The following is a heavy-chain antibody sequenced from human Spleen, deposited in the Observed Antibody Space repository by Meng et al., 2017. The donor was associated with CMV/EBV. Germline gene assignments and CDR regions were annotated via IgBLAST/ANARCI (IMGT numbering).Heavy chain of an antibody. V-gene: IGHV4-30-4*08. D-gene: IGHD2/OR15-2a*01. Sequence: SGGSVSSGDYYCSWIRQPPGKGLEWIGYIHYSGGTYYNPSLKSRVTISVDTSNNQFSLRLTSVTAADTAIYYCARSPRGVSFRWDYWGQGTLVTVSS. J-gene: IGHJ4*02. CDR1: GGSVSSGDYY. CDR2: IHYSGGT. CDR3: ARSPRGVSFRWDY.